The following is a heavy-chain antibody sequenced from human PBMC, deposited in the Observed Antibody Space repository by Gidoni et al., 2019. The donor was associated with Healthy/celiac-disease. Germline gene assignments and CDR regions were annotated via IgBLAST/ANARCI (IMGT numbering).Heavy chain of an antibody. CDR2: ISGSGGST. V-gene: IGHV3-23*01. D-gene: IGHD6-13*01. CDR3: AKGVAAAEYFDY. Sequence: EVQVLESGGGLVQPGGSLSLSCSASGFTFSSYAMSWVRQAPGKGLEWVSGISGSGGSTYYADSVKGRFTISRDNSKNTLYLQMNSLRAEDTAVYYCAKGVAAAEYFDYWGQGTLATVSS. J-gene: IGHJ4*02. CDR1: GFTFSSYA.